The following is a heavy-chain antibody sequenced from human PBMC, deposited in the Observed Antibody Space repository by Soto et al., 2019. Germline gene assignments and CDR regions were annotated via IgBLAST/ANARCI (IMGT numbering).Heavy chain of an antibody. Sequence: PSETLSLTCTVSGGSISSYYVSWIRQSAGKGLEWIGRIDTSGTTNYNPSLKSRVTMSVDASKNHFSLNLSSVTAADTAVYYCAREWSAAGHFYGMDVWGQGTTVTVSS. D-gene: IGHD6-13*01. V-gene: IGHV4-4*07. J-gene: IGHJ6*02. CDR3: AREWSAAGHFYGMDV. CDR2: IDTSGTT. CDR1: GGSISSYY.